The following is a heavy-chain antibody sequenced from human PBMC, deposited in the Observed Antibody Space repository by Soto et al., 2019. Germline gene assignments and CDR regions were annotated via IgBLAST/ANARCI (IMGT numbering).Heavy chain of an antibody. CDR1: GYTFTNNG. V-gene: IGHV1-18*01. CDR3: ARVSYSGNWFVHSVAGPNWFDP. Sequence: RASVKVSCKASGYTFTNNGISWVRQAPGQGLEWMGWISAYNGHTNYVKKFQGRVTMTTDTSTSTASMELRSLRSDDTAVYYCARVSYSGNWFVHSVAGPNWFDPWGQGTLVTVSS. CDR2: ISAYNGHT. J-gene: IGHJ5*02. D-gene: IGHD6-13*01.